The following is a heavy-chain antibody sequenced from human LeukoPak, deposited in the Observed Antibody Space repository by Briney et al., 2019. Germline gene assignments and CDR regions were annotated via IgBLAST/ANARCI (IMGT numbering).Heavy chain of an antibody. CDR1: GFTFSSYW. CDR2: IKQDGSDK. V-gene: IGHV3-7*01. CDR3: ARDNYYDSSGHYNGNWFDP. D-gene: IGHD3-22*01. J-gene: IGHJ5*02. Sequence: GGSLRLSCAASGFTFSSYWMSWVRQAPGKGLEWVANIKQDGSDKYYVDSVKGRLTISRDNAKNSLYLQMNSLRAEDTAVYYCARDNYYDSSGHYNGNWFDPWGQGTLVTVSS.